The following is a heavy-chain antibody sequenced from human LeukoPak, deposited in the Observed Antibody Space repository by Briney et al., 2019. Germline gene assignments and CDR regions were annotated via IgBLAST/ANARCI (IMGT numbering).Heavy chain of an antibody. CDR1: GFTFSSYA. Sequence: GGSLRLSCAASGFTFSSYAMSWVRQAPGKGLEWVSAISGSGGSTYYADSVKGRFTISRDNSKNTLYLQMNSLRAEDTAVYYCAREVLLLGIHLQLGYWGQGTLVTVSS. V-gene: IGHV3-23*01. CDR2: ISGSGGST. J-gene: IGHJ4*02. D-gene: IGHD7-27*01. CDR3: AREVLLLGIHLQLGY.